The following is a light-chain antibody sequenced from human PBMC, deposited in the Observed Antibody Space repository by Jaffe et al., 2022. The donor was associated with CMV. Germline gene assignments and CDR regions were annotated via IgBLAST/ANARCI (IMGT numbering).Light chain of an antibody. CDR2: KAS. CDR3: QQYDVYSWT. V-gene: IGKV1-5*03. J-gene: IGKJ1*01. Sequence: DIQMTQSPSTLSASVGDRVTITCRANQSINNWLAWYQQKPGKAPRLLIYKASSLESGVPSRFSGSGSGTDFTLTISSLQADDFATYYCQQYDVYSWTFGQGTKVDIK. CDR1: QSINNW.